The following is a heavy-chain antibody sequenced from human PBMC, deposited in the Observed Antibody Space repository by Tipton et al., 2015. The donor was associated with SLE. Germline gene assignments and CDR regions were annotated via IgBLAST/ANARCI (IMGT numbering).Heavy chain of an antibody. CDR3: ARWAIAVAGTGGNWFDP. Sequence: TLSLTCAVYGGSFSGYYWSWIRQPPGKGLEWIGYIYYSGSTYYSPSLKSRVTISVDTSKNQFSLKLSSVTAADTAVYYCARWAIAVAGTGGNWFDPWGQGTLVTVSS. CDR2: IYYSGST. J-gene: IGHJ5*02. D-gene: IGHD6-19*01. CDR1: GGSFSGYY. V-gene: IGHV4-34*09.